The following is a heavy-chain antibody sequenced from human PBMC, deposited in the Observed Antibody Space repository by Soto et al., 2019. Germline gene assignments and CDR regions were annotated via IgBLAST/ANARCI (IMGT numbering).Heavy chain of an antibody. J-gene: IGHJ3*02. Sequence: ASVKVSCKASGYTFTSYYMHWVRQAPGQGLEWMGIINPSGGSTSYAQKFQGRVTMTRDTSTSTVYMELSSLRSEDTAVYYCARGTVGYYDSSGGAFDIWGQGTMVT. D-gene: IGHD3-22*01. CDR2: INPSGGST. CDR1: GYTFTSYY. V-gene: IGHV1-46*01. CDR3: ARGTVGYYDSSGGAFDI.